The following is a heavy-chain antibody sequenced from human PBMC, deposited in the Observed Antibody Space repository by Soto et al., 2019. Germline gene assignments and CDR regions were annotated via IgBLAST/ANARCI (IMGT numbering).Heavy chain of an antibody. Sequence: GGSLRLSCAASGFTFGSYAMSWVRQAPGKGLEWVSGISGSGGGTNYTDSVKGRFTISRDNSKNTLFLQVNSLRAEDTAVYFCARVTTPSPRSGSLLHWGQGTLVTVSS. D-gene: IGHD3-3*01. V-gene: IGHV3-23*01. J-gene: IGHJ4*02. CDR1: GFTFGSYA. CDR3: ARVTTPSPRSGSLLH. CDR2: ISGSGGGT.